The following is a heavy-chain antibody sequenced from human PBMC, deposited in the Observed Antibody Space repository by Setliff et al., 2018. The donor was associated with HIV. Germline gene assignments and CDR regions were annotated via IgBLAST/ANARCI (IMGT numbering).Heavy chain of an antibody. J-gene: IGHJ6*02. V-gene: IGHV3-74*01. CDR2: INGDGSVA. D-gene: IGHD6-13*01. CDR1: GFAFNTYW. Sequence: GGSLRLSCAASGFAFNTYWMHWVRQVPGKGLVWVARINGDGSVANYADAVKGRFTISRDNAKNSLYLQMNSLRAEDTAVYYCARDQVYGSSWYYYYYGMDVWGQGTTVTVS. CDR3: ARDQVYGSSWYYYYYGMDV.